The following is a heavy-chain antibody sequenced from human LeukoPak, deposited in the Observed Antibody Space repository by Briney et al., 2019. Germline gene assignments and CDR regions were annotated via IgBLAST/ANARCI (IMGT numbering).Heavy chain of an antibody. J-gene: IGHJ4*02. Sequence: ASVKVSCKASGGVFTTYTMSWVRQAPGQGLEWMGIIDPSGGSTTYAQKFQGRVTMTRDTSTSTVYMELTSLRSEDTAMYYCARDWGIQQWPPSYFDYWGQGTLVTVSS. V-gene: IGHV1-46*01. CDR3: ARDWGIQQWPPSYFDY. CDR1: GGVFTTYT. CDR2: IDPSGGST. D-gene: IGHD5-18*01.